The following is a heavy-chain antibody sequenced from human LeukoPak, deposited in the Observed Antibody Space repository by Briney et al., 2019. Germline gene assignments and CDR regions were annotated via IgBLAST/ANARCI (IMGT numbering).Heavy chain of an antibody. V-gene: IGHV3-49*03. D-gene: IGHD3-3*01. CDR2: IRSKTYGGTI. Sequence: PGGSLRLSCTTSGFTFGDYGLSWFRQGPGKGLQWVGFIRSKTYGGTIEYAASVKGRFTISRDDSKSIAYLQMNSLKTEDTAGYYCARAPYYDFILDYWGQGTLVTVSS. J-gene: IGHJ4*02. CDR1: GFTFGDYG. CDR3: ARAPYYDFILDY.